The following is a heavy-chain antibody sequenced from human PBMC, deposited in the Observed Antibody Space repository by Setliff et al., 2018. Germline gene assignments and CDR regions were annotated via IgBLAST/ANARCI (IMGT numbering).Heavy chain of an antibody. J-gene: IGHJ4*02. D-gene: IGHD3-10*01. CDR2: IFPADADT. V-gene: IGHV5-51*01. Sequence: GESLKISCKESRDSFTNYWIIWVRQVPGKGLEWMGMIFPADADTRYNPSFKGQVTMSLDRSITTAYLQWDSLKASDTVMYYCARRSQGDYWGQGTLVTAPQ. CDR3: ARRSQGDY. CDR1: RDSFTNYW.